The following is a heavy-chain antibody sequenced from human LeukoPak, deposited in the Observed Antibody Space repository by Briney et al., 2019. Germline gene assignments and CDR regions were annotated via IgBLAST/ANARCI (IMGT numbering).Heavy chain of an antibody. D-gene: IGHD3-3*01. J-gene: IGHJ4*02. CDR3: ARGVPGY. V-gene: IGHV4-39*07. Sequence: SETLSLTCTVSGGSISSGDYYWSWIRQSPGKGLEWIAEINHSGNTNYNPSLKSRVTISVDTSKNQFSLKLSSVTAADTAIYYCARGVPGYWGQGTLITVSS. CDR1: GGSISSGDYY. CDR2: INHSGNT.